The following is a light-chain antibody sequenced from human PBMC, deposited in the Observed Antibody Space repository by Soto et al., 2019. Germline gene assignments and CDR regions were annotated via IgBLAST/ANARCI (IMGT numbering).Light chain of an antibody. V-gene: IGLV1-44*01. J-gene: IGLJ1*01. Sequence: QAVLNQAPSASGAPRGRGTIPFSGSGSHIGSNAVNWYQQLPGTAPKLLIYTNNQRPSGVPDRFSGSKSGTSGSLAISGLQSEDEADYYCCSFARSITFYAFGTGTKVTVL. CDR2: TNN. CDR1: GSHIGSNA. CDR3: CSFARSITFYA.